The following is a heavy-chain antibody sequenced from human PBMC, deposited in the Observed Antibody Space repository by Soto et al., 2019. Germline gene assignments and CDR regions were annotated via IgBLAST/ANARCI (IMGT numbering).Heavy chain of an antibody. Sequence: EVQLVESGGGLVQPGGSLRLSCAASGFTFTTYSMNWVRQAPGKGLEWVSYISSSSSTTYYADSVKGRFTISRDNAKNSLYLQMNSRRDEDPAVYYCARDAGSWGYWGQGTLVTVSS. CDR3: ARDAGSWGY. J-gene: IGHJ4*02. D-gene: IGHD3-10*01. V-gene: IGHV3-48*02. CDR2: ISSSSSTT. CDR1: GFTFTTYS.